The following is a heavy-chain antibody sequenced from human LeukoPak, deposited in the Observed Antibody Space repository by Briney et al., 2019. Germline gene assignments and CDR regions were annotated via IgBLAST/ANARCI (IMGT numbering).Heavy chain of an antibody. CDR3: ALPYSSGWYDY. Sequence: SGGSLRLSCAASGFTFSDYYMSWIRQAPGKGLEWVSYISSSGSTIYYADSVKGRFTISRDNAKNSLYLQMNSLRAEDTAVYYCALPYSSGWYDYWGQGTLVTVSS. V-gene: IGHV3-11*01. CDR2: ISSSGSTI. J-gene: IGHJ4*02. D-gene: IGHD6-19*01. CDR1: GFTFSDYY.